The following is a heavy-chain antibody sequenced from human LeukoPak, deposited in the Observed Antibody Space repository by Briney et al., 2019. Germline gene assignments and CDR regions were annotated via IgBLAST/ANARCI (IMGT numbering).Heavy chain of an antibody. CDR2: IYHSGTT. CDR3: ASEVGAGIYFDY. Sequence: PSETLSLTCTVSGGSIRSTTHYWSWIRQPPGKGLEWIGYIYHSGTTNYNPSLRSRVTISVDTSKNQFSLKLSSVTAADTAVYYCASEVGAGIYFDYWGQGTLVTVSS. D-gene: IGHD1-26*01. J-gene: IGHJ4*02. CDR1: GGSIRSTTHY. V-gene: IGHV4-61*01.